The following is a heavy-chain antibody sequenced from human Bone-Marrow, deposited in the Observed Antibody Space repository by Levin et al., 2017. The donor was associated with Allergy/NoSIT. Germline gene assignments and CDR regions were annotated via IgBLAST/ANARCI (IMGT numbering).Heavy chain of an antibody. V-gene: IGHV4-39*01. CDR1: GGSINSDTFY. CDR3: ARHASWFDP. J-gene: IGHJ5*02. CDR2: VFSNGNA. Sequence: SSETLSLTCNVSGGSINSDTFYWGWIRQSPGKGLEWIGSVFSNGNAYYNPSLKSRLTISVDSSNRHFSLKLYSVTAEDSALYFCARHASWFDPWGQGILVTVSS.